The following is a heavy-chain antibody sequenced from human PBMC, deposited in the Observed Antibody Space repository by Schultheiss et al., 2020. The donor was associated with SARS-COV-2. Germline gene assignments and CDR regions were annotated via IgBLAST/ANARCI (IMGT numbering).Heavy chain of an antibody. Sequence: GGSLRLSCKGSGYSFTSYWIGWVRQMPGKGLEWMGIIYPGDFDTRYSPTFQGEVTISADKSLSTAYLQWSSLKASDTAMYYCARRGGRYSSPSEGMDVWGRGTTVTVAS. D-gene: IGHD6-6*01. CDR1: GYSFTSYW. CDR3: ARRGGRYSSPSEGMDV. CDR2: IYPGDFDT. J-gene: IGHJ6*02. V-gene: IGHV5-51*01.